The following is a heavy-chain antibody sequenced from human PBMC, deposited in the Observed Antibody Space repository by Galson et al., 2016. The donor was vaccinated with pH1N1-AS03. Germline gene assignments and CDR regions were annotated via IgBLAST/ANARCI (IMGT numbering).Heavy chain of an antibody. CDR3: ARVVGARPPPDY. D-gene: IGHD1-26*01. J-gene: IGHJ4*02. V-gene: IGHV4-39*01. CDR1: GGSISSRAYY. CDR2: IYDTGRT. Sequence: TLSLTCTVSGGSISSRAYYWGWIRQPPGKGLEWIGSIYDTGRTTYNPSLKSRVTTSGDTSKNQLSLKVNSMTAADTAVYYCARVVGARPPPDYWGQGTLVTGSS.